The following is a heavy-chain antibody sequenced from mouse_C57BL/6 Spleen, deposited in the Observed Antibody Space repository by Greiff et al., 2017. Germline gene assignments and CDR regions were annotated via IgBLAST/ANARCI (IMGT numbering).Heavy chain of an antibody. CDR3: ARDPFRDYDGGDY. Sequence: VQLQQSGPELVKPGASVKISCKASGYTFTDYYMNWVKQSHGKSLEWIGDINPNNGGTSYNQKFKGKATLTVDKSSSTAYMEHRSLTSEDSAVYYCARDPFRDYDGGDYWGQGTSVTVAS. J-gene: IGHJ4*01. D-gene: IGHD2-4*01. V-gene: IGHV1-26*01. CDR2: INPNNGGT. CDR1: GYTFTDYY.